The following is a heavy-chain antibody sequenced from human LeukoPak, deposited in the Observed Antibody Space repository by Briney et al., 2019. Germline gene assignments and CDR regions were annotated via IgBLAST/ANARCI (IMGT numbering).Heavy chain of an antibody. J-gene: IGHJ4*02. CDR3: ARPYSSSWYAGFDY. V-gene: IGHV3-30-3*01. D-gene: IGHD6-13*01. Sequence: GGSLRLSCAASGFTFSSYAMHWVRQAPGKGLEWVAVISYDGSNKYYADSVKGRFTISRDNSKNTLYLQMNSLRAEDMAVYYCARPYSSSWYAGFDYWGQGTLVTVSS. CDR1: GFTFSSYA. CDR2: ISYDGSNK.